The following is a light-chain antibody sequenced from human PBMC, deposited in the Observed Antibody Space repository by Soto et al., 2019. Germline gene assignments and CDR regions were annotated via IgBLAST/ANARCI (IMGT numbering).Light chain of an antibody. J-gene: IGKJ2*01. CDR2: DAS. V-gene: IGKV3-11*01. CDR3: QQRSNWPRT. Sequence: EIVLTQSPATLSLSPGERATLSCRASQSVSSYLAWYQQKPGQAPRLLIYDASNRATGIPARFSGSGSGTDFILTISSLETEDFPVYYCQQRSNWPRTFGQGTKLEIK. CDR1: QSVSSY.